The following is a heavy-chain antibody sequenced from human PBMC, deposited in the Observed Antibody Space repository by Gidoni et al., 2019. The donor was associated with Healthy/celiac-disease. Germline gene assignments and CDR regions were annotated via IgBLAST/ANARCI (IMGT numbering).Heavy chain of an antibody. V-gene: IGHV4-39*01. J-gene: IGHJ4*02. D-gene: IGHD4-17*01. CDR3: AGDYGDYVGAFDY. Sequence: QLQLQESGPGLVKPSETLSLTCTVPGGSISSSSYYWGWIRQPPGKGLEWIGSIYYSGSTYYNPSLKSRVTISVDTSKNQFSLKLSSVTAADTAVYYCAGDYGDYVGAFDYWGQGTLVTVSS. CDR2: IYYSGST. CDR1: GGSISSSSYY.